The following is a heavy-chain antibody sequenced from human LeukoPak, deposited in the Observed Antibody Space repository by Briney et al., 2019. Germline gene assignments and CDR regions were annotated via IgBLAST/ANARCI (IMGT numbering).Heavy chain of an antibody. J-gene: IGHJ4*02. Sequence: PGGSLRLSCAVSGLTFSSCAMSWVRQAPGKGLEWVSAISGSGGTTYYADSVKGRFTISRDNSKNTVHLQMNSLRDEDTAVYYCATHFGSSSHWGQGTLVTVSS. D-gene: IGHD6-6*01. CDR2: ISGSGGTT. CDR1: GLTFSSCA. V-gene: IGHV3-23*01. CDR3: ATHFGSSSH.